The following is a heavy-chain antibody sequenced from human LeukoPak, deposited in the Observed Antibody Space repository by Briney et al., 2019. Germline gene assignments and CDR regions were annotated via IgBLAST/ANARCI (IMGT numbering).Heavy chain of an antibody. V-gene: IGHV1-69*06. J-gene: IGHJ5*02. CDR2: IIPIFGTA. D-gene: IGHD3-22*01. Sequence: SVKVSCKASGGTFSSYAISWVRQAPGQGLEWMGGIIPIFGTANYAQKFQGRVTITADKSTSTAYMELSSLRSDDTAVYYCARGHHLTTDNWFDPWGQGTLVTVSS. CDR1: GGTFSSYA. CDR3: ARGHHLTTDNWFDP.